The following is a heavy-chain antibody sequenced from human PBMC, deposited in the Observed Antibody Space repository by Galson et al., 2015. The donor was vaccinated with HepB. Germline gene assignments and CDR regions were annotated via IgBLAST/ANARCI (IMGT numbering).Heavy chain of an antibody. J-gene: IGHJ5*02. Sequence: ETLSLTCTVSGYSISSGYYWGWIRQPPGKGLEWIGSIYHSGSTYYNPSLKSRVTISVDTSKNQFSLKLSSVTAADTAVYYCARDPPRGYYYDSSGYSWFDPWGQGTLVTVSS. V-gene: IGHV4-38-2*02. CDR3: ARDPPRGYYYDSSGYSWFDP. D-gene: IGHD3-22*01. CDR2: IYHSGST. CDR1: GYSISSGYY.